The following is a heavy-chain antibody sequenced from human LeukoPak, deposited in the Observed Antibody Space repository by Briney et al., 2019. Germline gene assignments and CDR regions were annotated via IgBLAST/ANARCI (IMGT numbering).Heavy chain of an antibody. CDR2: ISYDGSNK. D-gene: IGHD2-15*01. Sequence: GRSLRLSCAASGFTFSSYAMHWVRQAPGKGLEWVAVISYDGSNKYYADSVKGRFTISRDNSKNTLYLQMNSLRAEDTAVCYCARSVVAATRGAFDIWGQGTMVTVSS. CDR1: GFTFSSYA. J-gene: IGHJ3*02. V-gene: IGHV3-30-3*01. CDR3: ARSVVAATRGAFDI.